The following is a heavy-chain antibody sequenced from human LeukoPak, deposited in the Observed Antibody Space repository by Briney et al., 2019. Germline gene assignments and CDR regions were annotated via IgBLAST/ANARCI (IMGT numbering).Heavy chain of an antibody. CDR1: GFTFSGHW. CDR2: INERGTDS. J-gene: IGHJ4*02. D-gene: IGHD1-1*01. V-gene: IGHV3-74*03. Sequence: GSLRLSCTASGFTFSGHWIHWVRQPPGMGLVWVSRINERGTDSMYAESVKGRFTISRDNAKNTVYLQMNSLRAEDTAVYYCVRDETLWTLDWWGQGTLVSVSS. CDR3: VRDETLWTLDW.